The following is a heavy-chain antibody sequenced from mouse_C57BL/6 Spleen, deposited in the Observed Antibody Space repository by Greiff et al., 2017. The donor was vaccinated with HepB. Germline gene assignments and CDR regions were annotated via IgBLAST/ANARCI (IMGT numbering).Heavy chain of an antibody. V-gene: IGHV1-55*01. J-gene: IGHJ4*01. CDR3: ASRGVTTGYYAMDY. CDR2: IYPGSGST. CDR1: GYTFTSYW. Sequence: QVQLQQPGAELVKPGASVKMSCKASGYTFTSYWITWVKQRPGQGLEWIGDIYPGSGSTNYNEKFKSKATLTVDTSSSTAYMQLSSLTSEDSAVYYGASRGVTTGYYAMDYWGQGTSVTVSS. D-gene: IGHD2-2*01.